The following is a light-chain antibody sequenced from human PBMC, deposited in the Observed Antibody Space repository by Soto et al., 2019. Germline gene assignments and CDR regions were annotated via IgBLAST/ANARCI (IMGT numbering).Light chain of an antibody. CDR3: QHYFKWPYT. V-gene: IGKV3-15*01. CDR2: GAS. CDR1: QSITSN. Sequence: EIVMTQSPATLSLSPGERATLSCRASQSITSNLAWYQQKPGRAPRLLIYGASTRATGIPARFSGSGSGTEFTLTISNLQSDDFALYYCQHYFKWPYTFGQGTKLEIQ. J-gene: IGKJ2*01.